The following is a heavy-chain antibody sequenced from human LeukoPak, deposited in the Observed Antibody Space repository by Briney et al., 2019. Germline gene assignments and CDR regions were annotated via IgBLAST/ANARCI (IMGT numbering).Heavy chain of an antibody. V-gene: IGHV3-9*01. CDR1: GFTFDDYA. J-gene: IGHJ4*02. Sequence: GRSLRLSCAASGFTFDDYAMHWVRHAPGKGLEWVSGISWNSGSIGYADSVKGRFTVFRDNAKNSLYLQMNSLRAEDTALYYCAKDTSWGIAAAGTNFDYWGQGTLVTVSS. D-gene: IGHD6-13*01. CDR3: AKDTSWGIAAAGTNFDY. CDR2: ISWNSGSI.